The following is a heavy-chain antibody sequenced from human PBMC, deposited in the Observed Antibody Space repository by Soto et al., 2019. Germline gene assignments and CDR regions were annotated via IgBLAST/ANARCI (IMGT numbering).Heavy chain of an antibody. CDR2: TYYRSKWYN. J-gene: IGHJ4*02. Sequence: KQSQTLSLTCAISGDSVSSNSAAWNWIRQSPSRGLEWLGRTYYRSKWYNDYAVSVKSRITINPDTSKNQFSLQLNSVTPEDTAVYYCARDWGDGYNRGYYYFDYWGQGTLVTVSS. D-gene: IGHD5-12*01. CDR1: GDSVSSNSAA. V-gene: IGHV6-1*01. CDR3: ARDWGDGYNRGYYYFDY.